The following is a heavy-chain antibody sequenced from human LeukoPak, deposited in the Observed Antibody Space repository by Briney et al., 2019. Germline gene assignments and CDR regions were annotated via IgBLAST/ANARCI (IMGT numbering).Heavy chain of an antibody. V-gene: IGHV1-18*01. CDR3: ARIISSGYNYGMDV. D-gene: IGHD3-22*01. Sequence: GASVKVSCKASGYTFTSYGISWVRQAPGQGPEWMGWISRDNGNTNYAQNLKGRVTMTTETSTSTAYMELRSLRSDDTAVYYCARIISSGYNYGMDVWGQGTTVTVSS. J-gene: IGHJ6*02. CDR2: ISRDNGNT. CDR1: GYTFTSYG.